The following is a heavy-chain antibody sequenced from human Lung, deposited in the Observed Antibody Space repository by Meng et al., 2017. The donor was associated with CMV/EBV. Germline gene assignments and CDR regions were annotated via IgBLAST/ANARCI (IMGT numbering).Heavy chain of an antibody. CDR1: GYTFTNYV. D-gene: IGHD2-2*01. Sequence: SXXVSXXASGYTFTNYVINWVRQAPGQGLEWMGWVSGYNDNTKYAQKLQDRVTMTTDISTSTAYMELRSLRSDDTAIYYCARTYCSSTSCSPPYSYAMDVWXQGTXVTVSS. CDR2: VSGYNDNT. V-gene: IGHV1-18*01. J-gene: IGHJ6*02. CDR3: ARTYCSSTSCSPPYSYAMDV.